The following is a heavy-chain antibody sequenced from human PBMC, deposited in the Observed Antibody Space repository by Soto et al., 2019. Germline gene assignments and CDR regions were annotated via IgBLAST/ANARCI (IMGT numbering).Heavy chain of an antibody. Sequence: SVKVSCEASGGTFSSYAISWVRQAPGQGLEWMGGIIPIFGTANYAQKFQGRVTITADESTSTAYMELSSLRYEDTAVYYCARSLRSSLRFLEWLLDPFDYWGQGTLVTVSS. D-gene: IGHD3-3*01. J-gene: IGHJ4*02. CDR3: ARSLRSSLRFLEWLLDPFDY. V-gene: IGHV1-69*13. CDR2: IIPIFGTA. CDR1: GGTFSSYA.